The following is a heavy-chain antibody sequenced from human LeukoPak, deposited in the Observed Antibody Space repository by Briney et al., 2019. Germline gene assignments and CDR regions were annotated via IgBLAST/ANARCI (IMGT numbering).Heavy chain of an antibody. Sequence: SETLSLTCTVSGDSVTTYYWSWIRQPPGKGLEWIGYIYYSGSTYYNPSLKSRVALSVDTSKNQFSLKLSSLTAADTAVYYCAKSREEIRGLDAFDIWGQGTMVTVSS. J-gene: IGHJ3*02. CDR2: IYYSGST. D-gene: IGHD5-24*01. CDR1: GDSVTTYY. CDR3: AKSREEIRGLDAFDI. V-gene: IGHV4-59*06.